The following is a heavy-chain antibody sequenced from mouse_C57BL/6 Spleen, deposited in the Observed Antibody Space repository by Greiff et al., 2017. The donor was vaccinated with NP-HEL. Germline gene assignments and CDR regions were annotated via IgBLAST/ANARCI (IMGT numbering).Heavy chain of an antibody. CDR1: GYTFTDYY. Sequence: EVQLQQSGPELVKPGASVKISCKASGYTFTDYYMNWVKQSHGKSLEWIGDINPNNGGTSYNQKFKGKATLTVDKSSSTAYMELCSLTSEDSAVYYCARTTVETLYAMDYWGQGTSVTVSS. CDR2: INPNNGGT. J-gene: IGHJ4*01. V-gene: IGHV1-26*01. CDR3: ARTTVETLYAMDY. D-gene: IGHD1-1*01.